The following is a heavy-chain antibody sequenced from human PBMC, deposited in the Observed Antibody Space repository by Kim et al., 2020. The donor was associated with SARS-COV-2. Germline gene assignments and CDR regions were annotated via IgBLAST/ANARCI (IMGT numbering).Heavy chain of an antibody. Sequence: GGSLRLSCAASGFTFSNAWMSWVRQAPGKGLEWVGRIKSKTDGGTTDDAAPVKGRFTISRDDSENTLYLQMNSLQTEDTAVSYCTTSPPPYCGGDGPVSYYSDMDVGGRGTTVTVPS. CDR2: IKSKTDGGTT. D-gene: IGHD2-21*01. CDR3: TTSPPPYCGGDGPVSYYSDMDV. J-gene: IGHJ6*03. CDR1: GFTFSNAW. V-gene: IGHV3-15*01.